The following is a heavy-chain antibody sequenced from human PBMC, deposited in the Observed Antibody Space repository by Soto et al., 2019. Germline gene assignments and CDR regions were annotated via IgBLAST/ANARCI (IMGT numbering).Heavy chain of an antibody. CDR3: AKDYDFWSGFSGGFDY. J-gene: IGHJ4*02. CDR1: GFTFSSYG. Sequence: QVQLVESGGGVVQPGRSLRLSCAASGFTFSSYGMHWVRQAPGKGLEWVAVISYDGSNKYYADSVKGRFTISRDNSKNTLYLQMNSLRAEDTAVYYCAKDYDFWSGFSGGFDYWGQGTLVTVSS. V-gene: IGHV3-30*18. CDR2: ISYDGSNK. D-gene: IGHD3-3*01.